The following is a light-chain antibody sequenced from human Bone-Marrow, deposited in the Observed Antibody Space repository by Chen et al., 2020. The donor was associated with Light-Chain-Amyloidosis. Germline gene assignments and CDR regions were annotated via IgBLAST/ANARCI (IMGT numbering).Light chain of an antibody. V-gene: IGKV3-20*01. Sequence: EIVLTQSPGTLSLSPGERDTLSCRASQSVSSSHLAWYQQKLGQAPRLLIYGATSRATGIPDRVSGSGSGTDFTLTISRLDPEDFAVYYCQQYGTSPLPFGGGTKVELQ. CDR2: GAT. J-gene: IGKJ4*01. CDR3: QQYGTSPLP. CDR1: QSVSSSH.